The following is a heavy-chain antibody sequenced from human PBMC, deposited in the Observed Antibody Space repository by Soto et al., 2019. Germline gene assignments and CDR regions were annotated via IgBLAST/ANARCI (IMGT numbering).Heavy chain of an antibody. CDR1: GYTFSTYD. CDR2: MNPNTGNT. Sequence: QEQLVQSGAEVKKPGDSVKVSCKTSGYTFSTYDINWVRQAPGQGLEWMGWMNPNTGNTGYAQKFRGRVTLTRNTSISTAYMELMSLKTEDTAVYFCARRKERSGPNYFDYWGQGTLVTVSS. CDR3: ARRKERSGPNYFDY. V-gene: IGHV1-8*01. J-gene: IGHJ4*02. D-gene: IGHD6-25*01.